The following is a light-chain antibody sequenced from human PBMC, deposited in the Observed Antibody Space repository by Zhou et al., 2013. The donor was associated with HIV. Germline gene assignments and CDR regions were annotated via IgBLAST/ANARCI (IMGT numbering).Light chain of an antibody. Sequence: DIQMTQSPSSLSASVGDRVIITCRASQTIASYLNWYQQKPGKAPKLLIYAASTLRSGVPSRFSGSGSGTEFTLTISSLQPEDFATYYCQQSYSTPYSFGQGTKVEIK. J-gene: IGKJ2*03. CDR2: AAS. CDR3: QQSYSTPYS. CDR1: QTIASY. V-gene: IGKV1-39*01.